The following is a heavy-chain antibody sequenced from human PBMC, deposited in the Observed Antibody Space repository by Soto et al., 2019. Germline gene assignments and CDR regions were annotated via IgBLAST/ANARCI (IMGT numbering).Heavy chain of an antibody. V-gene: IGHV1-8*01. CDR1: GYTFTSYD. CDR3: ARRMTGKNYYYYGMDV. Sequence: QVQLVQSGAEVKKPGASVKVSCKASGYTFTSYDINWVRQATGQGLEWMGWMNPNSGNTGYAQKFQGRVTMTRNTSISTAYMELSSLRFEDTAVYYCARRMTGKNYYYYGMDVWGQGTTVTVSS. CDR2: MNPNSGNT. J-gene: IGHJ6*02. D-gene: IGHD2-15*01.